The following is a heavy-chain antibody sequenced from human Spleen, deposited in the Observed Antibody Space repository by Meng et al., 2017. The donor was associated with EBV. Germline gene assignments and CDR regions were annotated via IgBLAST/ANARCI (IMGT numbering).Heavy chain of an antibody. CDR1: GGSVSSNDPF. CDR3: ARYDRSGYYGNAFDI. CDR2: IYYSGRN. J-gene: IGHJ3*02. D-gene: IGHD3-22*01. V-gene: IGHV4-61*08. Sequence: QLQLTESVPCVVKLCVTLSVTGNVSGGSVSSNDPFWSWIRQPPGKGLEWVGYIYYSGRNNYYPYLKSRVTMSVDTSKNQLSLKLRSVTAADTAVYFCARYDRSGYYGNAFDIWGQGTVVTVSS.